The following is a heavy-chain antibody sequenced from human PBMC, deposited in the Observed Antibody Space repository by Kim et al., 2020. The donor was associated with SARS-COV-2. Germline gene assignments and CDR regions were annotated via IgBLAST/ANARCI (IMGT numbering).Heavy chain of an antibody. Sequence: ASVKVSCKASGYTFTSYAMNWVRQAPGQGLEWMGWINTNTGNPTYAQGFTGRFVFSLDTSVSTAYLQISSLKAEDTAVYYCAREKYSYGLNWFDPGGQGTLLTVS. J-gene: IGHJ5*02. D-gene: IGHD5-18*01. V-gene: IGHV7-4-1*02. CDR2: INTNTGNP. CDR1: GYTFTSYA. CDR3: AREKYSYGLNWFDP.